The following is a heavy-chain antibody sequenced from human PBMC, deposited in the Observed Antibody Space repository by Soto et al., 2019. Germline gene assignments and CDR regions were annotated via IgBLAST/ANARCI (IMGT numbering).Heavy chain of an antibody. V-gene: IGHV3-23*01. J-gene: IGHJ4*02. D-gene: IGHD3-10*01. CDR2: ISHSGGIT. CDR3: AKDNYYSGSVSLTS. CDR1: GFAFSTFI. Sequence: GGSLRLSCAASGFAFSTFIMSWVRQAPGKGPEWVSGISHSGGITYADSVKGRFTISRDDSKNTLYLQMNSLRAEDTAIYYCAKDNYYSGSVSLTSWGQGTQVTVSS.